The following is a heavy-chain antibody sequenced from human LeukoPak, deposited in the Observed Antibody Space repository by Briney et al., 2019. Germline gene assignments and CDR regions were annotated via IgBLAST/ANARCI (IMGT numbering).Heavy chain of an antibody. CDR3: ARDSRGRGYYYDSSGYPHFDY. CDR1: GYTFTSYD. J-gene: IGHJ4*02. Sequence: ASVKVSCKASGYTFTSYDINWVRQATGQGLEWMGWMNPNSGNTGYAQKFQGRVTMTRDTSTSTVYMELSSLRSEDTAVYYCARDSRGRGYYYDSSGYPHFDYWGRGTLVTVSS. CDR2: MNPNSGNT. D-gene: IGHD3-22*01. V-gene: IGHV1-8*01.